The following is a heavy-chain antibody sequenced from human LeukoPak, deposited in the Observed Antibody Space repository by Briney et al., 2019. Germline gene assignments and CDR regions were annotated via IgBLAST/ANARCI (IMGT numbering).Heavy chain of an antibody. CDR1: GGSFSGYY. CDR3: ARWGNDYVWGSYRYNTELFDY. D-gene: IGHD3-16*02. Sequence: PSETLSLTCAVYGGSFSGYYWSWIRQPPGKGLEWIGEINHSGSTNYNPPLKSRVTISVDTSKNQFSLKLSSVTAADTAVYYCARWGNDYVWGSYRYNTELFDYWGQGTLVTVSS. CDR2: INHSGST. V-gene: IGHV4-34*01. J-gene: IGHJ4*02.